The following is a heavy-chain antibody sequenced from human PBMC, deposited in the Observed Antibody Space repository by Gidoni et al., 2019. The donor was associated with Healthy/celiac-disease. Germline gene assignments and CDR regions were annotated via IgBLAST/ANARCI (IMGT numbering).Heavy chain of an antibody. D-gene: IGHD5-18*01. CDR3: ARPRIQLFSGMDV. CDR2: INPSGGST. CDR1: GYTFTSYY. J-gene: IGHJ6*02. V-gene: IGHV1-46*01. Sequence: QVQLVQSGAEVKKPGASVTVSCQASGYTFTSYYMHWVRQAPGQGLEWMGIINPSGGSTSYAQKFQGRVTMTRDTSTSTVYMELSSLRSEDTAVYYCARPRIQLFSGMDVWGQGTTVTVSS.